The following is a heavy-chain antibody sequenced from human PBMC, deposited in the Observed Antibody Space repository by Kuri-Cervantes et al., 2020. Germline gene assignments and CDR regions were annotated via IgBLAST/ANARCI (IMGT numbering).Heavy chain of an antibody. CDR1: GFTFSDYG. D-gene: IGHD2-2*01. CDR2: ISYDGSEK. V-gene: IGHV3-30*18. CDR3: AKSYVPAGNNLGYFDY. J-gene: IGHJ4*02. Sequence: GESLKISCAASGFTFSDYGMHWVRQAPGKGLEWVAVISYDGSEKYYADSVKGRFTISRDNSKNTLSLQMNSLRAEDTAMYYCAKSYVPAGNNLGYFDYWGQGTLVTVSS.